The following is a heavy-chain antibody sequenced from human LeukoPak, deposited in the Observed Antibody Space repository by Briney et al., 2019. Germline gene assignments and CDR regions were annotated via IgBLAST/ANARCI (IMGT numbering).Heavy chain of an antibody. D-gene: IGHD3-22*01. Sequence: GGSLRLSCAASGFTFSSYSMNWVRQAPGKGLEWVSSISSSSSYIYYADSVKGRFTISRDNAKNSLYLQMNSLRAEDTAVYYCARESSGDYDSSGYYHEGKYFDYWGQGTLVTVSS. J-gene: IGHJ4*02. CDR1: GFTFSSYS. CDR3: ARESSGDYDSSGYYHEGKYFDY. V-gene: IGHV3-21*01. CDR2: ISSSSSYI.